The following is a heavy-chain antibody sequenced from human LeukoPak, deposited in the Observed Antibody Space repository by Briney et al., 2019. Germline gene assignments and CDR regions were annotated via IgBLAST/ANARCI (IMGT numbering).Heavy chain of an antibody. V-gene: IGHV3-48*01. Sequence: GGSLRLSCAASGFTFGSFSMNWVRQAPGKGLEWVSYISSTSNTIYYADSVKGRFTISRDNAKNSLYLQMNSLRAEDTAVYYCARASDSSGYLIGRPPVWDAFDIWGQGTMVTVSS. CDR1: GFTFGSFS. CDR3: ARASDSSGYLIGRPPVWDAFDI. D-gene: IGHD3-22*01. CDR2: ISSTSNTI. J-gene: IGHJ3*02.